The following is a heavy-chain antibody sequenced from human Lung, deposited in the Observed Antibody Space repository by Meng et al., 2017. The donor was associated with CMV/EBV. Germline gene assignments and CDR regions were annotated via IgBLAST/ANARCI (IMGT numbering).Heavy chain of an antibody. CDR1: GFTLSNYA. CDR3: ARDDYSNFPVDN. V-gene: IGHV3-30*04. CDR2: LSYDENTK. D-gene: IGHD4-11*01. J-gene: IGHJ4*02. Sequence: GGSLRLXCVASGFTLSNYAMHWVRQAPGKGLEWVAFLSYDENTKYYADSVKGRFTISRDISKNTLFLQMNSLRPEDTALYYCARDDYSNFPVDNWGQGTLVXVSA.